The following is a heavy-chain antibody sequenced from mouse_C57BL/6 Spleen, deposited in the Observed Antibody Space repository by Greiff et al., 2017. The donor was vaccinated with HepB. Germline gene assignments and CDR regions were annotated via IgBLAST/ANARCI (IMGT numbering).Heavy chain of an antibody. CDR1: GFTFSSYA. J-gene: IGHJ4*01. V-gene: IGHV5-4*01. Sequence: EVQRVESGGGLVKPGGSLKLSCAASGFTFSSYAMSWVRQTPEKRLEWVATISDGGSYTYYPDNVKGRFTISRDNAKNNLYLQMSHLKSEDTAMYYCAKGGYDYDVGYAMDYWGQGTSVTVSS. D-gene: IGHD2-4*01. CDR3: AKGGYDYDVGYAMDY. CDR2: ISDGGSYT.